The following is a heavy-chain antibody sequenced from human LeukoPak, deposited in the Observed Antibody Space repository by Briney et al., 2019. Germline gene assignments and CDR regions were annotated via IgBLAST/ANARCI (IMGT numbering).Heavy chain of an antibody. CDR3: ARVALVSGPSLGSEGEAADY. D-gene: IGHD6-6*01. J-gene: IGHJ4*02. CDR2: ISSSSSYI. CDR1: GFTFITYS. V-gene: IGHV3-21*01. Sequence: GGSLRLSCAASGFTFITYSMNWVRQAPGKGLEWVSSISSSSSYIYYADSVRGRFTISRDNPKNSLYLQMNSLRAEDTAVYYCARVALVSGPSLGSEGEAADYWGQGTLVTVSS.